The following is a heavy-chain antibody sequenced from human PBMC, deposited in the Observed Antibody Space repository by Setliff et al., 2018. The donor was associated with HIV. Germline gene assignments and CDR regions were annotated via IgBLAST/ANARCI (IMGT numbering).Heavy chain of an antibody. CDR3: ARVGDILTGSLFDY. J-gene: IGHJ4*02. V-gene: IGHV1-18*01. CDR2: ISPYNDYT. Sequence: ASVKVSCKTSGYTFINYGITWVRQAPGQGLEWMGWISPYNDYTNYEQSLQGRVRMTTDTSTRTAYMELRSLRSDDTAVYYCARVGDILTGSLFDYWGQGTLVTVSS. CDR1: GYTFINYG. D-gene: IGHD3-9*01.